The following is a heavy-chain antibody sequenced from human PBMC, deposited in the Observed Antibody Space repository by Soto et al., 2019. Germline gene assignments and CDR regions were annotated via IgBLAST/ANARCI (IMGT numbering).Heavy chain of an antibody. J-gene: IGHJ4*02. CDR2: INHSGST. D-gene: IGHD4-17*01. CDR1: GGSFSGYY. V-gene: IGHV4-34*01. CDR3: ARGNGDYDY. Sequence: SETLSLTCAVYGGSFSGYYWSWIRQPPGKGLEWIGEINHSGSTNYNPSLKSRVTISVDTSKNQFSLKLSSVTAADTAVYYCARGNGDYDYWGQGTLVTVSS.